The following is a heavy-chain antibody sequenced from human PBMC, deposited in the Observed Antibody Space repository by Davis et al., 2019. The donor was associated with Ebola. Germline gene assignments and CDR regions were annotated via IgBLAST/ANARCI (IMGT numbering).Heavy chain of an antibody. D-gene: IGHD3-10*01. CDR3: ARDALKVTMVQGVIIEPDGMDV. Sequence: PGGSLRLSCAASGFTFSSYAMNWVRQAPGKGLEWVSGISGSGDSTYYADSVKGRFTISRDNSKNTLYLQMNSLRAEDTAVYYCARDALKVTMVQGVIIEPDGMDVWGQGTTVTVSS. CDR1: GFTFSSYA. CDR2: ISGSGDST. J-gene: IGHJ6*02. V-gene: IGHV3-23*01.